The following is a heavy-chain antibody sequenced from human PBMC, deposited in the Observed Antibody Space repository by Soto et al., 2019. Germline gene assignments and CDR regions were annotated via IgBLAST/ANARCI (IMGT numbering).Heavy chain of an antibody. CDR2: IYYSGST. J-gene: IGHJ6*02. Sequence: PSETLSLTCTVSGGSISSYYWSWIRQPPGKGLEWIGYIYYSGSTNYNPSLKSRVTISVDTSKNQFSLKLSSVTAADTAVYYCARDGGVWFGSPYYYYGMDVWGQGTTVTVSS. CDR1: GGSISSYY. V-gene: IGHV4-59*01. D-gene: IGHD3-10*01. CDR3: ARDGGVWFGSPYYYYGMDV.